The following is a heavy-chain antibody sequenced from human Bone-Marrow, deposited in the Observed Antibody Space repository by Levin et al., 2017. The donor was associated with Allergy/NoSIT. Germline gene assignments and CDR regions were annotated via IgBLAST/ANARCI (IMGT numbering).Heavy chain of an antibody. CDR1: GFTFSSYA. D-gene: IGHD6-19*01. V-gene: IGHV3-30*04. J-gene: IGHJ6*02. Sequence: GGSLRLSCAASGFTFSSYAMHWVRQAPGKGLEWVAVISYDGSNKYYADSVKGRFTISRDNSKNTLYLQMNSLRAEDTAVYYCARVDAGGKGQWLVRVYYYGMDVWGQGTTVTVSS. CDR3: ARVDAGGKGQWLVRVYYYGMDV. CDR2: ISYDGSNK.